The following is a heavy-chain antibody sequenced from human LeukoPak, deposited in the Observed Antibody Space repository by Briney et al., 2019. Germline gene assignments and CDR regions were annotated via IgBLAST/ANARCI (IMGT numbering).Heavy chain of an antibody. J-gene: IGHJ4*02. V-gene: IGHV4-30-4*01. CDR2: IYYSGST. D-gene: IGHD4-17*01. CDR1: GGSISSGDYY. CDR3: ASYYGDSSLVDY. Sequence: SETLSLTCTVSGGSISSGDYYWSWIRQPPGKGLEWIGYIYYSGSTYCNPSLKSRVTISVDTSKNQFSLKLSSVTAADTAVYYCASYYGDSSLVDYWGQGTLVTVSS.